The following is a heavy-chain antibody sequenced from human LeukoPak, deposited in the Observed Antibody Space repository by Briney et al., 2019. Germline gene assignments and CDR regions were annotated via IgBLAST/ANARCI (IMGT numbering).Heavy chain of an antibody. D-gene: IGHD2-2*01. CDR2: IIRIFGTA. CDR3: ARAPGYCSSTSCYARGASFGGWFDP. Sequence: GASVKVSCKASGGTFSSYAISWVRQAPGQGLEWMGGIIRIFGTANYAQKFQGRVTITADESTSTAYMELSSLRSEDTAVYYCARAPGYCSSTSCYARGASFGGWFDPWGQGTLVTVSS. CDR1: GGTFSSYA. V-gene: IGHV1-69*13. J-gene: IGHJ5*02.